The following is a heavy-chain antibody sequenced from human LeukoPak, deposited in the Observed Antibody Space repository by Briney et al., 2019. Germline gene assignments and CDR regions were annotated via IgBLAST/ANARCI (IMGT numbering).Heavy chain of an antibody. CDR2: VYLGGST. V-gene: IGHV4-4*07. Sequence: SETLSLTCNVSGASFNYYYWSWIRQPAGKGLEWIGRVYLGGSTNYNPSLKSRVMMYLDKANNQFYLRLSSVTAADTAIYYCARDHCHHAACYPFDRWGQGTLVTVSS. J-gene: IGHJ4*02. D-gene: IGHD3-16*02. CDR1: GASFNYYY. CDR3: ARDHCHHAACYPFDR.